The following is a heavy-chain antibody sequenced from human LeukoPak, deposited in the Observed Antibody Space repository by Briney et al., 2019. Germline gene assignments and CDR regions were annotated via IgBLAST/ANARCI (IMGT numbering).Heavy chain of an antibody. J-gene: IGHJ5*02. CDR2: ISPSNRDI. CDR3: ARAQWNGSPDH. Sequence: GGSRELSVAALELTLRSYGLNWVRRALGKGLRGVSYISPSNRDIHYADSVTGRFTISRDNAKNSVYLQMHSLRDEDTALYYCARAQWNGSPDHWGQGALVTVSS. V-gene: IGHV3-21*05. D-gene: IGHD1-1*01. CDR1: ELTLRSYG.